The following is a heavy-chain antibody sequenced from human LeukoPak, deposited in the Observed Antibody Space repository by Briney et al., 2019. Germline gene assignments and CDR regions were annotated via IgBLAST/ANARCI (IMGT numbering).Heavy chain of an antibody. J-gene: IGHJ4*02. V-gene: IGHV1-69*05. CDR2: IIPIFGTA. CDR1: GGTFSSYA. D-gene: IGHD5-18*01. CDR3: ARGPKGYTYGYEYYFDY. Sequence: SVKVSCMASGGTFSSYAISWVRQAPGQGLEWMGAIIPIFGTANYAQKFQGRVTITTDESTSTAYMELSSLRSEDTPVYYCARGPKGYTYGYEYYFDYWGQGTLVTVSS.